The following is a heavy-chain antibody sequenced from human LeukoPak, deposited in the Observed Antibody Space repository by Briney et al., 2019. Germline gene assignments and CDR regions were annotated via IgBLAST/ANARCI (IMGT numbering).Heavy chain of an antibody. CDR2: MNPNSGNT. Sequence: GASVKVSCKASGYTFTSYDINWVRQATGQGLEWMGWMNPNSGNTGYAQKFQGRATMTRNTSISTAYMELSSLRSEDTAVYYCAAAPHNYYDSSGYYSMPSFWGQGTLVTVSS. D-gene: IGHD3-22*01. CDR1: GYTFTSYD. J-gene: IGHJ4*02. CDR3: AAAPHNYYDSSGYYSMPSF. V-gene: IGHV1-8*01.